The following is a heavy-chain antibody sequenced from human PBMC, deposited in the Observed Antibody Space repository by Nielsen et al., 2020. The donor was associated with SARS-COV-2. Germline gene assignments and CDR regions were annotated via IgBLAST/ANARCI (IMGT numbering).Heavy chain of an antibody. CDR2: ISSNGGST. V-gene: IGHV3-64D*06. D-gene: IGHD2-21*01. Sequence: GESLKISCSASGFTFSSYAMPWVPQAPGKGLEYVSAISSNGGSTYYADSVKGRFTISRDNSKNTLYLQMSNLRAEDTAVYYCVKAIIDGGGDAFDIWGQGTMVTVSS. CDR3: VKAIIDGGGDAFDI. J-gene: IGHJ3*02. CDR1: GFTFSSYA.